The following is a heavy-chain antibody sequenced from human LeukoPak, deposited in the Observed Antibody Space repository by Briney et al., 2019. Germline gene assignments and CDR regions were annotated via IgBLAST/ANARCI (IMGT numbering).Heavy chain of an antibody. CDR3: ARRDSSDAFDI. D-gene: IGHD6-6*01. J-gene: IGHJ3*02. CDR2: IIPILDIA. V-gene: IGHV1-69*04. Sequence: SVKVSCKASGGTFSSYAISWVRQAPGQGLEWMGRIIPILDIANYAQKFQGRVTITADKSTSTAYMELSSLRSEDTAVYYCARRDSSDAFDIWGQGTMVTVSS. CDR1: GGTFSSYA.